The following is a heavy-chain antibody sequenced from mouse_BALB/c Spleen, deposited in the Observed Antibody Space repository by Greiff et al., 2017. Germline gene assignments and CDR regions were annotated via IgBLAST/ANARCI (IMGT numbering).Heavy chain of an antibody. J-gene: IGHJ2*01. V-gene: IGHV2-6-4*01. CDR3: DRNSDDYERAFDY. Sequence: QVQLKESGPGLVAPSQSLSITCTVSGFSLSRYSVHWVRQPPGKGLEWLGMIWGGGSTDYNSALKSRLSISQDNSKSQVFLKMNSLQTDDTAMYYCDRNSDDYERAFDYWGQGTTLTVSS. D-gene: IGHD2-4*01. CDR2: IWGGGST. CDR1: GFSLSRYS.